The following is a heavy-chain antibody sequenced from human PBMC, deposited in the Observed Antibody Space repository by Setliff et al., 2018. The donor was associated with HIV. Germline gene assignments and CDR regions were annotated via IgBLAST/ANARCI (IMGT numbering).Heavy chain of an antibody. V-gene: IGHV5-51*01. Sequence: GESLKISCKGSGYSFTSHWIGWVRQVPGKGLEWMGIIYPGNSDTTYSPSFQGQVTISADKSISTAYLQWSSLKASDTAMYYCVRYIGAAAGYIDHWGQGTLVTVSS. D-gene: IGHD6-25*01. CDR2: IYPGNSDT. J-gene: IGHJ4*02. CDR3: VRYIGAAAGYIDH. CDR1: GYSFTSHW.